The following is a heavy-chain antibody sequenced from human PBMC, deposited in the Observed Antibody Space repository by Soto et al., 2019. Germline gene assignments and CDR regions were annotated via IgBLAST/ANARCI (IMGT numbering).Heavy chain of an antibody. V-gene: IGHV3-53*01. CDR3: ERDSQGLQAASPAFYYYGMDV. CDR2: IYPAGST. CDR1: GFTVSSNY. J-gene: IGHJ6*02. D-gene: IGHD2-15*01. Sequence: GGSLRLSCAASGFTVSSNYMSWVRQAPGKGLEWVSIIYPAGSTYYADSVQGRFTISRDNSKNTLYLQMKSLRAEDTAVYYCERDSQGLQAASPAFYYYGMDVWGQGTSLTVSS.